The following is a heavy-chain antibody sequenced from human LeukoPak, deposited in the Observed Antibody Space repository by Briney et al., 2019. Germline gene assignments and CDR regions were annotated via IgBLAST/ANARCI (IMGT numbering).Heavy chain of an antibody. D-gene: IGHD2-2*01. CDR1: GGSISSSSYY. CDR3: ARATPILGYCSSTSCYVDAFDI. Sequence: TSETLSLTCTVSGGSISSSSYYWGWIRQPPGKGLEWVGSIYYSGSTYYNPSLKSRVTISVDTSKNQFSLKLSSVTAAGTAVYYCARATPILGYCSSTSCYVDAFDIWGQGTMVTVSS. J-gene: IGHJ3*02. CDR2: IYYSGST. V-gene: IGHV4-39*01.